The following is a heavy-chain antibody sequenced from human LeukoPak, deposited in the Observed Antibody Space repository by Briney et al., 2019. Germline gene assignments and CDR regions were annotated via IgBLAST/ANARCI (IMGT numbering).Heavy chain of an antibody. V-gene: IGHV3-21*01. CDR3: ATGSGSYYETDY. D-gene: IGHD3-10*01. Sequence: GGSLRLSCAAPGFTFSSYSMNWVRQAPGKGLEWVSSISSSSSYIYYADSVKGRFTISRDNAKNSLYLQMNSLRAEDTAVYYCATGSGSYYETDYWGQGTLVTVSS. CDR2: ISSSSSYI. J-gene: IGHJ4*02. CDR1: GFTFSSYS.